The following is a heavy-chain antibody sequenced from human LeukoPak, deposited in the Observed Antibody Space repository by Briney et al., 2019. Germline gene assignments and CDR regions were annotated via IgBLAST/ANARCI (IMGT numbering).Heavy chain of an antibody. CDR1: GGSISSYY. CDR2: IYYSGST. D-gene: IGHD3-9*01. Sequence: SETLSLICTVSGGSISSYYWSWIRQPPGKGLEWIGYIYYSGSTNYNPSLKSRFTIPVDTSKNQFSLKLSSVTAADTAVYYCASAGYDILTFDYWGQGTLVTVSS. CDR3: ASAGYDILTFDY. V-gene: IGHV4-59*08. J-gene: IGHJ4*02.